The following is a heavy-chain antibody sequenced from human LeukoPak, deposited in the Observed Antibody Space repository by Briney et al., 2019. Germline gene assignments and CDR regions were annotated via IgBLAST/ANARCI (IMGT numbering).Heavy chain of an antibody. J-gene: IGHJ6*02. D-gene: IGHD6-19*01. CDR2: IIPIYNTA. V-gene: IGHV1-69*05. Sequence: SVKVSCKASGGTLNTYALSWVRQAPGQGLEWMGGIIPIYNTANYAQKFQGRVTITTDESTSTAYMELRSLRSEDTAVYYCASGTDIAVAGTNYYYYGMDVWGQGTTVTVSS. CDR1: GGTLNTYA. CDR3: ASGTDIAVAGTNYYYYGMDV.